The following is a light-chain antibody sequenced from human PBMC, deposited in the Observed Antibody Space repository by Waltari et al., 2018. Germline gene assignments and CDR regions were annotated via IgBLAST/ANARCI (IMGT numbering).Light chain of an antibody. CDR2: GPS. J-gene: IGKJ1*01. Sequence: EIVLTQSPGTLFLSPGEGATLSCRASPSVSRTLAWFQQKPGQASRLLIYGPSSRATGLPARLSGSGSGTDFSLIISRLEHDDSAVYFCQHYVSLPATFGQGTKVEIK. V-gene: IGKV3-20*01. CDR3: QHYVSLPAT. CDR1: PSVSRT.